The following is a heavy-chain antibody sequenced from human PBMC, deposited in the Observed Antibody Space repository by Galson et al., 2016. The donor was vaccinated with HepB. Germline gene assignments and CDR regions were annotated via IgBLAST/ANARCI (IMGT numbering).Heavy chain of an antibody. CDR1: GFSLSTSEVG. CDR2: IYWDDEK. CDR3: AYRRSGWQGDWFDP. Sequence: PALVKPTQTLTLTCSISGFSLSTSEVGVVWVRQPPGKALEWLGLIYWDDEKRYNPSLENRLTVTEDTSKAQVVLTMTNMDPVDTATYFCAYRRSGWQGDWFDPWGQGTLATVSS. J-gene: IGHJ5*02. V-gene: IGHV2-5*02. D-gene: IGHD6-19*01.